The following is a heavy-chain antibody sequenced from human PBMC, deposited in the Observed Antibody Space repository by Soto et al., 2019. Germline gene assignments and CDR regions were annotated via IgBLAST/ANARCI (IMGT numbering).Heavy chain of an antibody. V-gene: IGHV3-30*18. J-gene: IGHJ3*02. CDR1: GFTFSSYG. Sequence: VGSLRLSCAASGFTFSSYGMHWVRQAPVKVLEWVAVISYDGSNKYYADSVKGRFTISRDNSKNTLYLQMNSLRAEDTAVYYCAKGAYYYDSSGYYSVDDAFDIWGQGTMVTVSS. CDR2: ISYDGSNK. CDR3: AKGAYYYDSSGYYSVDDAFDI. D-gene: IGHD3-22*01.